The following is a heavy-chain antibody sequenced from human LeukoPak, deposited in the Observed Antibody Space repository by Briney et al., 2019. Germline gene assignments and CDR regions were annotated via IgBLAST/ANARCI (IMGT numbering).Heavy chain of an antibody. D-gene: IGHD6-13*01. J-gene: IGHJ5*02. CDR1: GFTFSSYA. Sequence: PGGSLRLSCAASGFTFSSYAMYWVRQAPGKGLEWVAVISFDGSNKYYADSVKGRFTISRDNSKNTLYLQMNSLRAEDTAVYYCATYRYSSTWCDWFDPWGQGTLVTVSS. CDR2: ISFDGSNK. CDR3: ATYRYSSTWCDWFDP. V-gene: IGHV3-30*04.